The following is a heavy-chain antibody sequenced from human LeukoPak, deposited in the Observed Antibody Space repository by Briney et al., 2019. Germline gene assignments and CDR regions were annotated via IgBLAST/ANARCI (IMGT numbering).Heavy chain of an antibody. J-gene: IGHJ4*02. CDR1: GYSISSGYF. CDR3: ASQFKIVGATHPSFFDY. CDR2: IYHSGTT. D-gene: IGHD1-26*01. V-gene: IGHV4-38-2*02. Sequence: SETLSLTCTVSGYSISSGYFWGWIRQPPGKGLEWIGSIYHSGTTYYNPSLKSRVTISVDTSKNQFSLKLTSVTAADTAVYYCASQFKIVGATHPSFFDYWGQGTLVTVSS.